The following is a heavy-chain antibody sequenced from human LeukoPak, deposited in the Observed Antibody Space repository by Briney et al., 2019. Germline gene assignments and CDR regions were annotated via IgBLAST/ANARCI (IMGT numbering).Heavy chain of an antibody. Sequence: GGSLRLSCAASGFTLSNAWMSWVRQAPGKGLEWVGRIKSKTDGGTTDYAAPVKGRFTISRDDSKNTLYLQMNSLKTEDTAVYYCTTDKLGYSSSWAPWGQGTLVTVSS. CDR2: IKSKTDGGTT. D-gene: IGHD6-13*01. V-gene: IGHV3-15*01. J-gene: IGHJ5*02. CDR1: GFTLSNAW. CDR3: TTDKLGYSSSWAP.